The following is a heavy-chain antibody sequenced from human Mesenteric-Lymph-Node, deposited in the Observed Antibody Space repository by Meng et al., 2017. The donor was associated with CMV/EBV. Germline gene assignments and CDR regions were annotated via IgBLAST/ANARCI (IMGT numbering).Heavy chain of an antibody. CDR1: SGSARNYY. D-gene: IGHD3-10*01. J-gene: IGHJ1*01. V-gene: IGHV4-61*01. CDR2: INFRGIT. CDR3: ARAPYYSGSGSPAYFQH. Sequence: SGSARNYYVICFLQPPGKRLQWIVYINFRGITTSNPSLKFRVTMSVDTSKNPFSLKLSPVTAADTAVFYCARAPYYSGSGSPAYFQHWGQGTLVTVSS.